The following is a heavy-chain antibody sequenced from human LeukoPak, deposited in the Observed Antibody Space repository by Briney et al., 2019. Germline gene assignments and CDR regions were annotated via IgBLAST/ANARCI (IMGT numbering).Heavy chain of an antibody. J-gene: IGHJ6*02. D-gene: IGHD1-26*01. CDR2: IYPGDSDT. Sequence: GESLKISCKGSGYSFTSYWIGWVRQMPGKGLEWMGIIYPGDSDTRYSPSFQGQVTISADKSISTAYLQWSSLKASDTAMYYCARHGLGATAYYYYYGMDVWGQGTTVTVSS. CDR1: GYSFTSYW. CDR3: ARHGLGATAYYYYYGMDV. V-gene: IGHV5-51*01.